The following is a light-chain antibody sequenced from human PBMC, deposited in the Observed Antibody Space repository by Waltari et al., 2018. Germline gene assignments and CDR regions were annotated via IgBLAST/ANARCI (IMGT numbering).Light chain of an antibody. CDR2: EVT. Sequence: QSALTQPASVSGSPGQSSTISCTGTGNDIGSYNLLSWYPQHPGRAPRLIISEVTKRPAGVSSRFSGSKSGNTASLTISGLQAEDEAKYFCCSYIGSNMLVFGGGTNLTVL. CDR3: CSYIGSNMLV. J-gene: IGLJ3*02. V-gene: IGLV2-23*02. CDR1: GNDIGSYNL.